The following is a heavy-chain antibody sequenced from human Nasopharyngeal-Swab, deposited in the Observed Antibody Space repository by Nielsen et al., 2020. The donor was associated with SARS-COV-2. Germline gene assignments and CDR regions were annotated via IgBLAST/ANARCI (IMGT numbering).Heavy chain of an antibody. V-gene: IGHV1-24*01. CDR1: GYTLTELS. D-gene: IGHD6-13*01. CDR2: FDPEDGET. J-gene: IGHJ5*02. CDR3: ATGPAAGNPTWWFDP. Sequence: ASVKVSCKVSGYTLTELSMHWVRQAPGKGLEWMGGFDPEDGETIYAQKFQGRVTMTEDTSTDTAYMELSSLRSEDTAVYYCATGPAAGNPTWWFDPWGQGTLVTVPS.